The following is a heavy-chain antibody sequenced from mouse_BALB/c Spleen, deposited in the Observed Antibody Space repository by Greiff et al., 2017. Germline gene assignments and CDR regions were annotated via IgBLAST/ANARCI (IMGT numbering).Heavy chain of an antibody. CDR2: ISYSGST. Sequence: EVQLQESGPGLVKPSQSLSLTCTVTGYSITSDYAWNWIRQFPGNKLEWMGYISYSGSTSYNPSLKSRISITRDTSKNQFFLQLNSVTTEDTATYYCARFVLLWYFDVWGAGTTVTVAS. D-gene: IGHD2-10*01. J-gene: IGHJ1*01. CDR1: GYSITSDYA. V-gene: IGHV3-2*02. CDR3: ARFVLLWYFDV.